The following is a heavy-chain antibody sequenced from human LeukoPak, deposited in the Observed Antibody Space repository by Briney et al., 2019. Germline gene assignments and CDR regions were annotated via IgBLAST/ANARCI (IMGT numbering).Heavy chain of an antibody. J-gene: IGHJ5*02. V-gene: IGHV3-20*04. CDR2: ITWNGDKT. D-gene: IGHD2-2*01. CDR1: GFNFDDYD. CDR3: ARDPFCSSSTSCYFEDWFDP. Sequence: RPGGSLRLSCAASGFNFDDYDMSWVRQVPGKGLEWVSGITWNGDKTGYADSVRGRFAISRDNTRKSLYLQMSSLRAEDTALYYCARDPFCSSSTSCYFEDWFDPWGPGTPVTVSS.